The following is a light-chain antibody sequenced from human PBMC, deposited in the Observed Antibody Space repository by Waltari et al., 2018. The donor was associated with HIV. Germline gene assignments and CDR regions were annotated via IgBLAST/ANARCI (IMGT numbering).Light chain of an antibody. V-gene: IGLV2-11*01. CDR2: DVN. J-gene: IGLJ1*01. CDR1: SSAVGGYNY. Sequence: QSALTQPRSVSGSPGQSVTISCTGTSSAVGGYNYVSWYQQHPGRAPKLIIYDVNKRPSGVPDRFSGSKSGNTASLTISGLQAEDEVDYYCCSYAGTYTFGALVFGSGTKVTVL. CDR3: CSYAGTYTFGALV.